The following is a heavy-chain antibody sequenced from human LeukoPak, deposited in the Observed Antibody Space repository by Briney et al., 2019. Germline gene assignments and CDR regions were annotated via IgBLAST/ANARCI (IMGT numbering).Heavy chain of an antibody. Sequence: GGSPRLSCAASGFTFSSYWMSWVRQAPGKGLEWVANIKQDGSEKYYVDSVKGRFTISRDNAKNSLYLQMNSLRSEDTAVYYCARVYYGSSGYDYYYYYYMDVWGKGTTVTISS. D-gene: IGHD3-22*01. CDR2: IKQDGSEK. V-gene: IGHV3-7*03. CDR1: GFTFSSYW. J-gene: IGHJ6*03. CDR3: ARVYYGSSGYDYYYYYYMDV.